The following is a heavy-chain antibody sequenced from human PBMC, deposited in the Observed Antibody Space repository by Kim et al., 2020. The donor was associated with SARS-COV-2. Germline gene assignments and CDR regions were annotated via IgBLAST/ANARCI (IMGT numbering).Heavy chain of an antibody. V-gene: IGHV3-15*01. CDR3: TTEGVGYDLLTGSAFYYYGMDV. CDR2: IKSKTDGGTT. Sequence: GGSLRLSCAASGFNFSNVWMNWVRQAPGKGLEWVGRIKSKTDGGTTDYAAPVKGRFTISRDDSKNTLYLQMNSRKIEDTAIYYCTTEGVGYDLLTGSAFYYYGMDVWGQGTTVTVSS. J-gene: IGHJ6*02. CDR1: GFNFSNVW. D-gene: IGHD3-9*01.